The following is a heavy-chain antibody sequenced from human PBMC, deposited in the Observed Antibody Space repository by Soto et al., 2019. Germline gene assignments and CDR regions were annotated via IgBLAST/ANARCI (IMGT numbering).Heavy chain of an antibody. D-gene: IGHD1-1*01. CDR3: ARDGTIQMANFDF. Sequence: QVLLVQSGAEVKKPGSSVKVSCTSSGGPFSSYGISWVRQVPGQGLEWLGGIIPLFGTPSYARNFQDRLTIVADESTATAYMELRSLTSEDTAIYFCARDGTIQMANFDFWGQGTLVTVSS. V-gene: IGHV1-69*01. CDR1: GGPFSSYG. CDR2: IIPLFGTP. J-gene: IGHJ4*02.